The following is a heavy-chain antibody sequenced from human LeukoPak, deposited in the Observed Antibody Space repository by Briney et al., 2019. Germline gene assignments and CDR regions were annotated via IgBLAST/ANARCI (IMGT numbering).Heavy chain of an antibody. CDR3: ARGSGSMVRGVRSFDP. J-gene: IGHJ5*02. CDR1: GGSISSSNW. CDR2: IYHSGST. Sequence: SGTLSLTCAVSGGSISSSNWWSWVRQPPGKGLEWIGEIYHSGSTNYNPSLKSRVTISVDKSKNQFSLKLSSVTAADTAVYYCARGSGSMVRGVRSFDPWGQGTLVTVSS. D-gene: IGHD3-10*01. V-gene: IGHV4-4*02.